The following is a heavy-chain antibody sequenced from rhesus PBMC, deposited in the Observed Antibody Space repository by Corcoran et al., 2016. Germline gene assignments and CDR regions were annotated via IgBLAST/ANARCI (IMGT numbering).Heavy chain of an antibody. D-gene: IGHD2-2*01. J-gene: IGHJ5-1*01. CDR1: GGSLSGYF. V-gene: IGHV4-73*01. Sequence: QVKLQQWGAGLVKPSETLSLTRAVYGGSLSGYFWCWIRHPPGKGVGWVGNIDEYSASTNYNPSLKNRVTISKDTSKNQFSLQLSSVTAADTAVYYWARDMPRDVLILLPMGRRFDVWGPGVLVTVSS. CDR2: IDEYSAST. CDR3: ARDMPRDVLILLPMGRRFDV.